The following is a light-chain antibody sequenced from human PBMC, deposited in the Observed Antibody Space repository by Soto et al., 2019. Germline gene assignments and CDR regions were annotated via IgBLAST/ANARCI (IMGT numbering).Light chain of an antibody. CDR2: VAS. J-gene: IGKJ3*01. V-gene: IGKV3-20*01. CDR3: QQYGSSFT. Sequence: EIVLTQSPGTLSLSPGERATLSCRASQSVSSSYLAWYQQKPGQAPRLLIYVASSRATGIPDRFSGSGSGTDFSLTIKSLEPEDIAVYYCQQYGSSFTFGPGIKVDIE. CDR1: QSVSSSY.